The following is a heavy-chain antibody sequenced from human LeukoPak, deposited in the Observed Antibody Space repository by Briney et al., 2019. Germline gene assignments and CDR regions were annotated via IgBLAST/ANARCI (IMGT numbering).Heavy chain of an antibody. Sequence: ASVTVSCTASGYTFTSYAMHWVRQAPGRRLEWMGWINAGNGNTKYSQKFQGRVTITRDTSASTAYMELSSLRSEDTAVYYCARDLGYSYGYVYWGQGTLVTVSS. J-gene: IGHJ4*02. CDR2: INAGNGNT. CDR1: GYTFTSYA. V-gene: IGHV1-3*01. D-gene: IGHD5-18*01. CDR3: ARDLGYSYGYVY.